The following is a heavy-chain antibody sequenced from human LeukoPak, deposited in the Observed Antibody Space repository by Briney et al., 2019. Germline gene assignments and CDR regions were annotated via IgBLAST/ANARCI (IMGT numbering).Heavy chain of an antibody. Sequence: SETLPLTCAVYGGSFSGYYWSWIRQPPGKGLEWIGEINHSGSTNYNPSLKSRVTISVDTSKNQFSLKLSSVTAADTAVYYCARSAYSSSWKSNPFDYWGQGTLVTVSS. J-gene: IGHJ4*02. CDR3: ARSAYSSSWKSNPFDY. V-gene: IGHV4-34*01. CDR1: GGSFSGYY. CDR2: INHSGST. D-gene: IGHD6-13*01.